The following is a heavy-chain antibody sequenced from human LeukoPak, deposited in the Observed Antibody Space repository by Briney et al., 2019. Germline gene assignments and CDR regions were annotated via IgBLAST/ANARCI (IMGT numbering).Heavy chain of an antibody. CDR3: GSTNYNPSLKSRVTISVDTSKNQFSLKLSSVTAADTAVYYCARGGMVPTNYYYYYAMDV. CDR1: GGSISSYY. Sequence: SETLSLTCTVSGGSISSYYWSWIRQSPGKGLEWIGYIYYSGSTKYNPSLKSPVTISLDTSKKQFSLKIGSVTAAGTAVNYSGSTNYNPSLKSRVTISVDTSKNQFSLKLSSVTAADTAVYYCARGGMVPTNYYYYYAMDVWGQGTTVTVSS. V-gene: IGHV4-59*12. CDR2: IYYSGST. J-gene: IGHJ6*02. D-gene: IGHD3-10*01.